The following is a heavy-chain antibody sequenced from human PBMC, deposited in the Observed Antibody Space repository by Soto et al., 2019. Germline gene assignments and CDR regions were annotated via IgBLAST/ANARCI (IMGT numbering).Heavy chain of an antibody. D-gene: IGHD1-1*01. CDR3: TSDDVYPDNAFDC. CDR2: ILKDGSDQ. Sequence: QVQLAESGGGVVQPGRSLRLSCAATGFTFSNYGMHWVRQAPGKGLEWVAVILKDGSDQKYADSMKGRFTISRDNSENTLYLHMNSLRAEDTAVYYCTSDDVYPDNAFDCWGQGTLVTVSS. V-gene: IGHV3-33*01. CDR1: GFTFSNYG. J-gene: IGHJ4*02.